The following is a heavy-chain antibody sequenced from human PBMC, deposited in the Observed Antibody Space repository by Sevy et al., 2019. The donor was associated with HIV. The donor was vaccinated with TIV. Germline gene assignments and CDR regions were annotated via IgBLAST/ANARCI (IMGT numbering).Heavy chain of an antibody. CDR2: IDPSPGNA. J-gene: IGHJ4*02. Sequence: ASVKVSCKPSGDTFTNDYMHWVRQAPGQGLGWMGIIDPSPGNASYAEKFQGRVTMAWDTSTSTLYMDLSSLRSEDTAVYYCVRADPAQHFDSWGQGTLVTVSS. CDR1: GDTFTNDY. CDR3: VRADPAQHFDS. V-gene: IGHV1-46*01.